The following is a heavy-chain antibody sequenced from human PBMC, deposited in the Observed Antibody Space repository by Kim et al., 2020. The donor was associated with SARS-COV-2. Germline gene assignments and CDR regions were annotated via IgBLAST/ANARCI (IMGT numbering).Heavy chain of an antibody. CDR1: GGTFSSYA. J-gene: IGHJ3*02. D-gene: IGHD2-21*02. V-gene: IGHV1-69*04. CDR3: AEGGAYCGGDCTFDI. Sequence: SVKVSCKASGGTFSSYAISWVRQAPGQGLEWMGRIIPILGIANYAQKFQGRVTITADKSTSTAYMELSSLRSEDTAVYYCAEGGAYCGGDCTFDIWGQGTMVTVSS. CDR2: IIPILGIA.